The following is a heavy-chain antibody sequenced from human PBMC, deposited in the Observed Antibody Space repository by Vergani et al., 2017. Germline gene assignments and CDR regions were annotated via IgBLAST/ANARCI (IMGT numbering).Heavy chain of an antibody. D-gene: IGHD3-10*01. CDR2: IVVGSGNT. J-gene: IGHJ4*02. Sequence: QMQLVQSGPEVKQPGTSVKVSCKASGFTFTSSAMQWVRQARGKRLEWIGWIVVGSGNTNYAQKFQERVTITRDMSTSTAYMELSRLRSEDTAVYDCAXDPKGLLWFGEFPSAFDYWGQGTLVTVSS. CDR1: GFTFTSSA. CDR3: AXDPKGLLWFGEFPSAFDY. V-gene: IGHV1-58*02.